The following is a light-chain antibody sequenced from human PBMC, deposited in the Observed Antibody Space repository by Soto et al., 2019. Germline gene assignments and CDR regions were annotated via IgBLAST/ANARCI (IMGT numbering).Light chain of an antibody. V-gene: IGKV1-9*01. CDR3: QQLNSYPFT. Sequence: IQLTQSPSSLSASVGDRVTITCRASQGISSYLAWYQQKPGKAPKLLIYAASTLQSGVPSRFSGSGSGTDFTLTISSRHPEDFATYYCQQLNSYPFTFGPVTKVDI. J-gene: IGKJ3*01. CDR2: AAS. CDR1: QGISSY.